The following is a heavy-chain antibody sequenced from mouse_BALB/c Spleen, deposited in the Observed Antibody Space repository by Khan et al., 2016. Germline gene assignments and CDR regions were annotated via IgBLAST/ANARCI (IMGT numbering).Heavy chain of an antibody. J-gene: IGHJ1*01. CDR3: MRYDGYYWYFDV. V-gene: IGHV11-2*02. CDR1: GFTFSGFW. D-gene: IGHD2-3*01. Sequence: EVQLLETGGGLVQPGGSRGLSCEGSGFTFSGFWMSWVRQTPGKTLEWIGDINSDGSAINYAPSIKDQFTIFRDNDKSTLYLQMSNVRSEDTATYFCMRYDGYYWYFDVWGAGTTVTVSS. CDR2: INSDGSAI.